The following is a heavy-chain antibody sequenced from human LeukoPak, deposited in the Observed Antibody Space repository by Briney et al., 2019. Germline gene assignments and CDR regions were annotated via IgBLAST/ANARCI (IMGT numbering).Heavy chain of an antibody. D-gene: IGHD3-10*01. CDR3: AKSQRGYDSGTSY. Sequence: GGSLRLSCAASGFTFSGYSMTWVRQAPGKGLEWVSSMSSGSTYIYYADSVRGRFTISRDNAKNSLYLLMNSLRADDTAVYYCAKSQRGYDSGTSYWGQGTLVTVSS. CDR1: GFTFSGYS. J-gene: IGHJ4*02. V-gene: IGHV3-21*04. CDR2: MSSGSTYI.